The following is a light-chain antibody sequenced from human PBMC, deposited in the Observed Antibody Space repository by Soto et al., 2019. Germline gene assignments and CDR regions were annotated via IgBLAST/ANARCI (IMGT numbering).Light chain of an antibody. V-gene: IGKV3-20*01. J-gene: IGKJ2*01. Sequence: IVLTQSPGTLSLSPGERATLSCRASQSVSNTYLAWYQQKPGQAPRLLISAASSRATGIPDRFSSSGSGTDFTLTISRLEPADFAVYYCQQYGSSPHAFGQGTKLEIK. CDR2: AAS. CDR1: QSVSNTY. CDR3: QQYGSSPHA.